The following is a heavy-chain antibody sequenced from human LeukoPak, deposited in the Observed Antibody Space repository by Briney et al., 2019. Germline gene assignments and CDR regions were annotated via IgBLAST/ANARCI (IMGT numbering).Heavy chain of an antibody. V-gene: IGHV4-39*07. J-gene: IGHJ4*02. Sequence: SETLSLTCTVSGGSISTSNYYWGWIRQPPGKGLEWIGNIFYSGSTYYSPSLRSRVTISVDTSKNQFSLKLSSVTAADTAVYYCARGGEGEYYYDSSGYYYVWGQGTLVTVSS. D-gene: IGHD3-22*01. CDR1: GGSISTSNYY. CDR2: IFYSGST. CDR3: ARGGEGEYYYDSSGYYYV.